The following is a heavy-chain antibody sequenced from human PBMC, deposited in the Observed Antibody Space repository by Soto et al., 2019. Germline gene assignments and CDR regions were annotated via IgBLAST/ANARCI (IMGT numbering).Heavy chain of an antibody. D-gene: IGHD1-7*01. CDR3: ASRDPGTSVDY. CDR2: IYRTGST. Sequence: SETLSLTCAVSCGSFTSNNWWTWVRRPPGQGLEWIGEIYRTGSTNYNPSLKSRVTISLDKSENQFSLKVTSLTAADTAVYYCASRDPGTSVDYWGQGTLVTVSS. J-gene: IGHJ4*02. CDR1: CGSFTSNNW. V-gene: IGHV4-4*02.